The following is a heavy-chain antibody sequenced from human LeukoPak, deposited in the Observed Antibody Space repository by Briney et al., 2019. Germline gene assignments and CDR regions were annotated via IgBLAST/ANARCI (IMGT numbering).Heavy chain of an antibody. CDR2: IYYPGST. Sequence: PSENLSLTCTVSGGSIINTNYYWAWIRQPPGRGLEWMGGIYYPGSTYCKPSLKSRLTISIDTSNNQFFLKLTSVTAEDTAVYYCAGQSWGYHSRFDPWGQGSLVTVSS. D-gene: IGHD5-12*01. V-gene: IGHV4-39*01. CDR3: AGQSWGYHSRFDP. J-gene: IGHJ5*02. CDR1: GGSIINTNYY.